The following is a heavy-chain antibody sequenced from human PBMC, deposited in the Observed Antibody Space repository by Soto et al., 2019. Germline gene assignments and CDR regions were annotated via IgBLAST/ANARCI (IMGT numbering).Heavy chain of an antibody. CDR3: ATAGQDFCSCPFDY. CDR2: IDNSGST. CDR1: GGSISNYF. J-gene: IGHJ4*02. Sequence: SETLSLTCTVSGGSISNYFCNWIRQPAGKGLEWIGRIDNSGSTNYNPSLKSRITMSADTSRNQFSLKLNSVSAADTAVYDCATAGQDFCSCPFDYWGQGALVTVSS. V-gene: IGHV4-4*07. D-gene: IGHD3-3*01.